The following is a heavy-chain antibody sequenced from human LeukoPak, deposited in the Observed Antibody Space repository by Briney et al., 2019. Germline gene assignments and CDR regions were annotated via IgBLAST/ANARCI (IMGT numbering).Heavy chain of an antibody. Sequence: PSETLSLTCTVSGDSFNNGLCWGWIRQPPGKGLEWIGSIPDSGNTYYNPSLKSRVTISVDTSKKQFSLKLSSVTAADTAVYYCARTTEGGYSYGYFYYYYMDVWGKGTTVTISS. CDR2: IPDSGNT. J-gene: IGHJ6*03. D-gene: IGHD5-18*01. CDR1: GDSFNNGLC. V-gene: IGHV4-38-2*02. CDR3: ARTTEGGYSYGYFYYYYMDV.